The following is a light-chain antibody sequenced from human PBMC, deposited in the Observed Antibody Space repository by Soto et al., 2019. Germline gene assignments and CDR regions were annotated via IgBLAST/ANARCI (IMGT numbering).Light chain of an antibody. CDR2: GAS. Sequence: DIQMTQSPSSLSASVGDRVTITCRASQSISSFLTWHQHKPGKAPKVLIYGASSLQSGVPSRFSGSGSGPDFPLTISSLQPEDFATYYCQQGYSTPITFGQGTRLDIK. J-gene: IGKJ5*01. CDR1: QSISSF. CDR3: QQGYSTPIT. V-gene: IGKV1-39*01.